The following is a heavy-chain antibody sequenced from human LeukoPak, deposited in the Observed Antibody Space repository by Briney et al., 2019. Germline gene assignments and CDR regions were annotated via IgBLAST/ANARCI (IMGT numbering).Heavy chain of an antibody. V-gene: IGHV4-38-2*02. J-gene: IGHJ3*02. CDR3: AREYDSSGYYPSDAFDI. CDR2: IYHSGST. D-gene: IGHD3-22*01. CDR1: GYSISSGCY. Sequence: SETLSLTCAVSGYSISSGCYWGWIRQPPGKGLEWIGSIYHSGSTYYNPSLKSRVTISVDTSKNQFSLKLSSVTAADTAVYYCAREYDSSGYYPSDAFDIGGQGTMVTVSS.